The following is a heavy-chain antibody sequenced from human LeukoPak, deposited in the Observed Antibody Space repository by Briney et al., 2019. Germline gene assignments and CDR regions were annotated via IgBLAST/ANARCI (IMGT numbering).Heavy chain of an antibody. CDR3: AREGSSGSYYYGMDV. CDR2: ISSSGSTI. Sequence: GGSLRLSCAASGFTFSSYEMSWVRQAPGKGLEWVSYISSSGSTIYYADPVKGRFTISRDNAKNSLYLQMNSLRAEDTAVYYCAREGSSGSYYYGMDVWGRGTTVIVSS. CDR1: GFTFSSYE. V-gene: IGHV3-48*03. D-gene: IGHD3-22*01. J-gene: IGHJ6*02.